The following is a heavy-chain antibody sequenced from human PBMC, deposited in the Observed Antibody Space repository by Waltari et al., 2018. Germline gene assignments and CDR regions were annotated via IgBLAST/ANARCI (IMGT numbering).Heavy chain of an antibody. CDR2: IKQDGSEK. J-gene: IGHJ1*01. V-gene: IGHV3-7*01. Sequence: EVQLVESGGGLVQPGGSLRLSCAASGFTFSSYWMSWVRQAPGKGLEWVANIKQDGSEKYYVDSVKRRFTISRDNAKNSLYLQMNSLRAEDTAVYYCARDGDSGWGGFQHWGQGTLVTVSS. CDR3: ARDGDSGWGGFQH. D-gene: IGHD6-19*01. CDR1: GFTFSSYW.